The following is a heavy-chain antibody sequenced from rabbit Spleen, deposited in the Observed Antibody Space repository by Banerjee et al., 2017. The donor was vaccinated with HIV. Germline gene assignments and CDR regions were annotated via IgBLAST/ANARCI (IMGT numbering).Heavy chain of an antibody. D-gene: IGHD8-1*01. CDR2: IGAGSSGST. J-gene: IGHJ6*01. CDR3: ARDSGTSFSSYGMDL. V-gene: IGHV1S45*01. CDR1: GFSFSSGYD. Sequence: QEQLEESGGGLVQPEGSLTLTCTASGFSFSSGYDIVWVRQAPGKGPEWIACIGAGSSGSTYYASWAKGRFTISKTSSTTVTLQMTSLTAADTATYFCARDSGTSFSSYGMDLWGPGTLVTVS.